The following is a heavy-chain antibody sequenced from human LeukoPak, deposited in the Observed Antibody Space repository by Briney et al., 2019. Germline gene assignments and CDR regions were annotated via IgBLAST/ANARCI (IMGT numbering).Heavy chain of an antibody. D-gene: IGHD3-22*01. CDR3: AATNYYDSSGYYSDAFDI. V-gene: IGHV1-58*02. J-gene: IGHJ3*02. Sequence: ASVKVSCKASGFTFTSSAMQWVRQACGQRLEWIGWIVVGSGNTNYAQKFQERVTITRDMSTSTAYMELSSLRSEDTAVYYCAATNYYDSSGYYSDAFDIWGQGTMVTVSS. CDR1: GFTFTSSA. CDR2: IVVGSGNT.